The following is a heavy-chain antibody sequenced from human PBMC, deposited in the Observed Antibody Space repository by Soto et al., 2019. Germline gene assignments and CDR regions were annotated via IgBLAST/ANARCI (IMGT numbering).Heavy chain of an antibody. V-gene: IGHV3-23*01. CDR3: AKAVSSGWYYFDY. Sequence: GGSRRRSWAASGFTFSSYAMTWVRQAPGKGLEWVSAISVSGGSTDSADSVKGRFTISRDNSKNTLYLQMNSLRAEDTAVYYCAKAVSSGWYYFDYWGQGALVTVSS. CDR2: ISVSGGST. CDR1: GFTFSSYA. D-gene: IGHD6-19*01. J-gene: IGHJ4*02.